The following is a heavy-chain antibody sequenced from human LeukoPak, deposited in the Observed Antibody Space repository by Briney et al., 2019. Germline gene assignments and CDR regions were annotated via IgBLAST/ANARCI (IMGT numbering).Heavy chain of an antibody. CDR3: ARVTLGFDSRTYYPTTFDC. D-gene: IGHD3-22*01. V-gene: IGHV3-53*01. J-gene: IGHJ4*02. CDR1: GFTVSSNY. Sequence: PGGSLRLSCAASGFTVSSNYMSWVRQAPGKGLEWVSLIYTGGSSYYADSVKGRFTISRDTSINTLYLQMNSLRVEDAAVYYCARVTLGFDSRTYYPTTFDCWGQGTQVTVSS. CDR2: IYTGGSS.